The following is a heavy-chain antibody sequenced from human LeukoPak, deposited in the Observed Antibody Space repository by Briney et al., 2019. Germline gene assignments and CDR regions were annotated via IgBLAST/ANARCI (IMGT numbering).Heavy chain of an antibody. CDR2: ISSSGSTI. D-gene: IGHD2-21*02. V-gene: IGHV3-11*01. CDR1: GFTFSDYY. Sequence: PGGSLRLSCAASGFTFSDYYMSWIRQAPGKGLEWVSYISSSGSTIYYADSVKGRFTISRDNAKNSLYLQMNSLRAEDTAVYYCARDYAYCGGDCPLFDYWGQRTLVTVSS. CDR3: ARDYAYCGGDCPLFDY. J-gene: IGHJ4*02.